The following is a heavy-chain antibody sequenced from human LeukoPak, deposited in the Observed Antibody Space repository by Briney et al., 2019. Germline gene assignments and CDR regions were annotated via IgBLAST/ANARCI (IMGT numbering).Heavy chain of an antibody. V-gene: IGHV4-34*01. Sequence: SEILSLTCTVSGGSISSYYWSWIRQPPGKGLEWIGEINHSGSTNYNPSLKSRVTISVDTSKNQFSLKLSSVTAADTAVYYCARGKWVQLWLGAYFDYWGQGTLVTVSS. D-gene: IGHD5-18*01. CDR2: INHSGST. CDR3: ARGKWVQLWLGAYFDY. CDR1: GGSISSYY. J-gene: IGHJ4*02.